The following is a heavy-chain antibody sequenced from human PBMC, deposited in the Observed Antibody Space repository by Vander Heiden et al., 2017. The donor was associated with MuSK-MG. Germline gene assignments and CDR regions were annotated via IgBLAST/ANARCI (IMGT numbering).Heavy chain of an antibody. CDR3: ARQGKTGAFDY. CDR2: IYYSGST. J-gene: IGHJ4*02. Sequence: QLQLQESGPGLGKPSATLSLPCTVSGGSISSSSYYWGWIRQPPGKGLEWIGSIYYSGSTYYNPSLKSRVTISVDTSKNQFSLKLSSVTAADTAVYYCARQGKTGAFDYWGQGTLVTVSS. D-gene: IGHD7-27*01. V-gene: IGHV4-39*01. CDR1: GGSISSSSYY.